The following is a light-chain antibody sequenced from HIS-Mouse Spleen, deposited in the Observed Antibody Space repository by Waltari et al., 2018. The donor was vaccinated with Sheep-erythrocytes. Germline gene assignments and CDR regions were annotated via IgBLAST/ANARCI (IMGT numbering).Light chain of an antibody. CDR2: EDS. Sequence: SNELTQPPSVSVSPGQTARITCSGDALPKKYAYWYQQKSGQAPVLVIYEDSKRPSGIPERFSGSSSGTMATLTISGAQVEDEADYYCYSTDSSGNHRVFGTGTKVTVL. V-gene: IGLV3-10*01. CDR1: ALPKKY. CDR3: YSTDSSGNHRV. J-gene: IGLJ1*01.